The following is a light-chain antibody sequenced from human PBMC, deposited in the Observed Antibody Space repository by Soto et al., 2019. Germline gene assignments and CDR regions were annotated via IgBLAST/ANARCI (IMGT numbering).Light chain of an antibody. V-gene: IGKV3-20*01. CDR2: GAS. CDR1: QSVSNDY. J-gene: IGKJ5*01. CDR3: QQYGKLPIT. Sequence: EMVLTQSPVTLSLSPGDRATLSCRASQSVSNDYVAWVQQKPGQTPRLLIYGASTRAAGIPDGFSGSGSGTDFTLTISSLEPEDFAVYYCQQYGKLPITFGQGTRLEIK.